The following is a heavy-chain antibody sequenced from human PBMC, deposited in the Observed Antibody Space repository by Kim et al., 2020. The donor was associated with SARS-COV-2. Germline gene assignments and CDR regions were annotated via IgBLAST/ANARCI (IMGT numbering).Heavy chain of an antibody. Sequence: GGSLRLSCAASGFTFDDYAMHWVRQAPGKGLEWVSGISWNSGSIGYADSVKGRFAISRDNAKNSLYLQMNSLRAEDTALYYCAKIDPIYGSGGVDYWGQGTLVTVSS. J-gene: IGHJ4*02. CDR2: ISWNSGSI. V-gene: IGHV3-9*01. D-gene: IGHD3-10*01. CDR1: GFTFDDYA. CDR3: AKIDPIYGSGGVDY.